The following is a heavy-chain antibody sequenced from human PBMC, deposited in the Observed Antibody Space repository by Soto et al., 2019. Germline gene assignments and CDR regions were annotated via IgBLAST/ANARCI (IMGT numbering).Heavy chain of an antibody. CDR3: ARFVRHQLPTIDF. CDR2: MNPESRNT. V-gene: IGHV1-8*01. CDR1: GYTFTSYD. J-gene: IGHJ4*02. Sequence: QVQLVQSGAEVKEPGASVRVSCKASGYTFTSYDINWVRQATGQGVEWMGWMNPESRNTGYAQKSQGRVTMTRDTSISTAYMELTSLRSEDTAVYYCARFVRHQLPTIDFWGQGTLVTVSS. D-gene: IGHD2-2*01.